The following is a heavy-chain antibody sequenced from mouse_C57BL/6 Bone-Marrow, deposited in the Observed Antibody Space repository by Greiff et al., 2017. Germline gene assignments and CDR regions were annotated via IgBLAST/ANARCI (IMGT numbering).Heavy chain of an antibody. Sequence: VHLKQSGAELVRPGASVKLSCTASGFNIKDDYMHWVKQRPEQGLEWIGWIDPENGDTEYASKFQGKATITADTSSNTAYLQLSSLTSEDTAVYYCTCKTAYYFDYWGQGTTLTVSS. CDR2: IDPENGDT. CDR1: GFNIKDDY. D-gene: IGHD3-2*01. J-gene: IGHJ2*01. CDR3: TCKTAYYFDY. V-gene: IGHV14-4*01.